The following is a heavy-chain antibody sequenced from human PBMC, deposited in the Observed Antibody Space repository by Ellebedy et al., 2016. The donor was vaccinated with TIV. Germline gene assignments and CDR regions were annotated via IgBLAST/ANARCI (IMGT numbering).Heavy chain of an antibody. V-gene: IGHV5-51*01. CDR1: GYSFTSYW. CDR3: ARLSHWGYDSSGYWGY. D-gene: IGHD3-22*01. CDR2: IYPGDSDT. Sequence: GESLKISCKGSGYSFTSYWIGWVRQMPGKGLEWMGIIYPGDSDTRYSPSFQGQVTISADKSISTAYLQWSSLKASDTAMYYCARLSHWGYDSSGYWGYWGQGTLVTVSS. J-gene: IGHJ4*02.